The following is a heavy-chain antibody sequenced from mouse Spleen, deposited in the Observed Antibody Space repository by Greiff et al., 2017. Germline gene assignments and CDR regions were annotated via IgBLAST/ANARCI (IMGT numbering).Heavy chain of an antibody. CDR3: ARSELGYWYFDV. CDR2: INPNNGGT. V-gene: IGHV1-22*01. D-gene: IGHD4-1*01. Sequence: EVQLQQSGPELVKPGASVKMSCKASEYTFTDYNMHWVKQSHGKSLEWIGYINPNNGGTSYNQKFKGKATLTVNKSSSTAYMELRSLTSEDSAVYYCARSELGYWYFDVWGAGTTVTVSS. J-gene: IGHJ1*01. CDR1: EYTFTDYN.